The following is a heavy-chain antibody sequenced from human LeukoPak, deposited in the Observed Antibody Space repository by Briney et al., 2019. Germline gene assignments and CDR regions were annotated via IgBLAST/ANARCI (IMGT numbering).Heavy chain of an antibody. CDR2: IYYSGGP. V-gene: IGHV4-61*01. J-gene: IGHJ3*02. D-gene: IGHD1-26*01. CDR1: GGSISSSSYY. Sequence: SETLSLTCTVSGGSISSSSYYWSWIRQPPGKGPECIGHIYYSGGPNYNPSLKSRVTISVDTSKNQFSLKLTSVTAADTAVYYCARTMSASYYDAFDIWGQGTMVTVSS. CDR3: ARTMSASYYDAFDI.